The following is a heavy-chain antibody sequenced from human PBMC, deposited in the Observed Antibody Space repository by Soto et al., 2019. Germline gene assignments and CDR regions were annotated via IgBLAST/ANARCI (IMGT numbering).Heavy chain of an antibody. V-gene: IGHV1-24*01. D-gene: IGHD6-6*01. CDR3: ATDTPIAARPYYYYMDV. CDR1: GYTLTELS. Sequence: ASVKVSCKVSGYTLTELSMHWVRQAPGKGLEWMGGFDPEDGETIYAQKFQGRVTMTEDTSTDTAYMELSSLRSEDTAVYYCATDTPIAARPYYYYMDVWGKGTTVTVSS. J-gene: IGHJ6*03. CDR2: FDPEDGET.